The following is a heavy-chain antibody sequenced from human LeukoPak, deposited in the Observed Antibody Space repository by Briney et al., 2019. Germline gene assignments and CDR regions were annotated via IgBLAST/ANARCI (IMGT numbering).Heavy chain of an antibody. J-gene: IGHJ4*02. Sequence: ASVKVSCKASGYTFTGYYIHWVRQAPGQGLEWMGWINPNSGGANYAQKFQGSITMTRDTSISTVYMELSSLRSEDTAVYYCARDGVYSGSYYTDYWGQGTLVTVSS. CDR3: ARDGVYSGSYYTDY. CDR2: INPNSGGA. CDR1: GYTFTGYY. V-gene: IGHV1-2*02. D-gene: IGHD1-26*01.